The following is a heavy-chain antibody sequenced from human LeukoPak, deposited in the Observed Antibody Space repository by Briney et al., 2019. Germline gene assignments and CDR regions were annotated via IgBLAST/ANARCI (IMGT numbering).Heavy chain of an antibody. J-gene: IGHJ4*02. V-gene: IGHV4-59*01. CDR2: IYYSGST. D-gene: IGHD3-16*02. Sequence: SETLSLTCTVSGGPISSYYWSWIRQPPGKGLEWIGYIYYSGSTNYNPSLKSRVTISVDTSKNQFSLKLSSVTAADTAVYYCARVMITFGGVIVIPNYYFDYWGQGTLVTVSS. CDR3: ARVMITFGGVIVIPNYYFDY. CDR1: GGPISSYY.